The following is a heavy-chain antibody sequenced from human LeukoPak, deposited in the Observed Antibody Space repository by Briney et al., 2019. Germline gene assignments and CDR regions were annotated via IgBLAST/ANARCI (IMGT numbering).Heavy chain of an antibody. V-gene: IGHV1-3*01. CDR1: GYTFTSYA. Sequence: ASVKVSCKASGYTFTSYAMHWVRQAPGQRLEWMGWINAGNGNTKYSQKFQGRVTITRDTSASTVYMELSSLRSEDTAVYYCARDLGAMVTGYFDYWGQGTLVTVSS. CDR2: INAGNGNT. CDR3: ARDLGAMVTGYFDY. J-gene: IGHJ4*02. D-gene: IGHD5-18*01.